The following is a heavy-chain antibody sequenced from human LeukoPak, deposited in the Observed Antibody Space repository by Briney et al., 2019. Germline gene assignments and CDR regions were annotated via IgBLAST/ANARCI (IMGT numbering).Heavy chain of an antibody. CDR2: MYYSGST. D-gene: IGHD1-26*01. Sequence: PSETLSLTCTVSGGSISSHYWSWIRQPPGKGLEWIGYMYYSGSTNYNPSLKSRVTISVDTSKNQFSLKLSSVTAADTAVYYCARESGSYNPFDYWGQGTLVTVSS. V-gene: IGHV4-59*08. J-gene: IGHJ4*02. CDR1: GGSISSHY. CDR3: ARESGSYNPFDY.